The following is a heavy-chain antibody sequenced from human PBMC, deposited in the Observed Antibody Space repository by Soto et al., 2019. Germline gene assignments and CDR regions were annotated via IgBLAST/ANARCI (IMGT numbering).Heavy chain of an antibody. CDR2: IDWDDVK. V-gene: IGHV2-70*01. Sequence: SGPTLVNPTQTLTLTCTFSGFSLSTSGMCVSWIRQPPGKALEWLALIDWDDVKYYSTSLKTRLTISKDTSKNQVVLTMTNMDPVDTATYYCARIPNGYSGSYFFDSWGQGTRFTVSS. D-gene: IGHD1-26*01. J-gene: IGHJ4*02. CDR3: ARIPNGYSGSYFFDS. CDR1: GFSLSTSGMC.